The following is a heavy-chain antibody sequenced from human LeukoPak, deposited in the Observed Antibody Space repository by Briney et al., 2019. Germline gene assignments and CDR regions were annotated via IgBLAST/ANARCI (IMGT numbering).Heavy chain of an antibody. D-gene: IGHD5-18*01. CDR2: ISSSSSTI. Sequence: PGGSLRLSCAASGFTFSSYSMNWVRQAPGKGLEWVSYISSSSSTIYYADSVKGRFTISRDNAKNSLYLQMNSLRAEDTAVYYCARSHGGYSYGCDYWGQGTLVTVSS. CDR3: ARSHGGYSYGCDY. J-gene: IGHJ4*02. CDR1: GFTFSSYS. V-gene: IGHV3-48*01.